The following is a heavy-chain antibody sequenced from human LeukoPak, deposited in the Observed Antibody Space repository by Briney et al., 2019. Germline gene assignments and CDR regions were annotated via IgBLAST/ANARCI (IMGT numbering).Heavy chain of an antibody. CDR1: GGSFSGYY. D-gene: IGHD2-15*01. Sequence: SETLSLTCAVYGGSFSGYYWSWIRQPPGKGLEWIGEINHSGSTNYNPSLKSRVTISVDTSKNQFSLKLSSVTAADTAVYYCAREGYCSGGSCSSALDAFDIWGQGTMVTVSS. J-gene: IGHJ3*02. CDR3: AREGYCSGGSCSSALDAFDI. V-gene: IGHV4-34*01. CDR2: INHSGST.